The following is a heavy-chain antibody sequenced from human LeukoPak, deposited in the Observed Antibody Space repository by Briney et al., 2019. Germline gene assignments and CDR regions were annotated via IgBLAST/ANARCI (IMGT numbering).Heavy chain of an antibody. CDR2: INHSGST. CDR1: GGSFSGYY. D-gene: IGHD4-11*01. V-gene: IGHV4-34*01. CDR3: AREPTVTTLKNYYYYYMDV. Sequence: KPSETLSLTCAVYGGSFSGYYWSWIRQPPGKGLEWIGEINHSGSTNYNPSLKSRVTISVDTSKNQFSLKLSSVTAADTAVYYCAREPTVTTLKNYYYYYMDVWGKGTTVTVSS. J-gene: IGHJ6*03.